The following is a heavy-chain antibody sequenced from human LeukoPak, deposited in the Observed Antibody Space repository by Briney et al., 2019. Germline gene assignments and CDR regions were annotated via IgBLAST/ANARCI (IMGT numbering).Heavy chain of an antibody. Sequence: SVKVSCKASGGTFSSCAISWVRQAPGQGLEWMGGIIPIFGTANYAQKFQGRVTITTDESTSTAYMELSSLRSEDTAVSYCAREFSSYSSSWYGGYYFDYWGQGTLVTVSS. CDR2: IIPIFGTA. J-gene: IGHJ4*02. V-gene: IGHV1-69*05. CDR3: AREFSSYSSSWYGGYYFDY. D-gene: IGHD6-13*01. CDR1: GGTFSSCA.